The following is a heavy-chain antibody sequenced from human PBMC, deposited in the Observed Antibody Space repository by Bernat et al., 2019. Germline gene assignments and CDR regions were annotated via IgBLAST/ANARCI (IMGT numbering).Heavy chain of an antibody. CDR3: ARDWGYGSGSYIPPYSCCGMDV. J-gene: IGHJ6*02. CDR2: IKQDGSEK. Sequence: EVQLVESGGGLVQPGGSLRLSCAASGFTFSSYWMSWVRQAPGKGLEWVANIKQDGSEKFYGDSVKGRFTLPRDDAKNSLYLQMNNLKAEDTAVYYCARDWGYGSGSYIPPYSCCGMDVWGQGTTVTVSS. CDR1: GFTFSSYW. D-gene: IGHD3-10*01. V-gene: IGHV3-7*03.